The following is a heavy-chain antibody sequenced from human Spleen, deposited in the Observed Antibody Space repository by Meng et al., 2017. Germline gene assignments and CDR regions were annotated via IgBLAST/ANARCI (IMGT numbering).Heavy chain of an antibody. CDR2: IYYSGST. V-gene: IGHV4-61*01. Sequence: QDQVQWFGPGMVVSSETLSLTCTVSGGSVRSCSYYWSWIRHPPGKGLEWIGYIYYSGSTNYNPSLKSRVTISVDTSKNQFSLKLSSVTAADTAVYYCARLTGRYYFDYWGQGTLVTVSS. D-gene: IGHD1-26*01. J-gene: IGHJ4*02. CDR3: ARLTGRYYFDY. CDR1: GGSVRSCSYY.